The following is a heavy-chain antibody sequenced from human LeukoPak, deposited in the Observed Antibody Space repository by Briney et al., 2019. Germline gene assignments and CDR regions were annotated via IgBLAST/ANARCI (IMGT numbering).Heavy chain of an antibody. CDR1: GYGFTIYW. J-gene: IGHJ6*04. Sequence: GESLKVSCKTSGYGFTIYWIGWVRQTTGKGLGWIAIIYPADKDTRYSPAFAGHVTISADKDTTTAFLQWSSLTASDNAMYYCARHSRIAAAGPKTNYYYGIDAWGKGTTVTVSS. D-gene: IGHD6-13*01. CDR3: ARHSRIAAAGPKTNYYYGIDA. CDR2: IYPADKDT. V-gene: IGHV5-51*01.